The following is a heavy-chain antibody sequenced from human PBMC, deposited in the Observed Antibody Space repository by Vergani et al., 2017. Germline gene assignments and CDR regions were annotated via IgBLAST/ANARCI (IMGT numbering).Heavy chain of an antibody. CDR3: AKVGRSEVAGTFGAFDI. Sequence: EVQLLESGGDLVQPGGSLRLSCAASGFTFIMHAMSWVRQAPGKGLEWVSTLSASDRRTHYADSVKGRFTISRDISKNTLFLHMNSLRREDTAVYYCAKVGRSEVAGTFGAFDIWGQGTTVTVSS. CDR1: GFTFIMHA. D-gene: IGHD6-19*01. V-gene: IGHV3-23*01. J-gene: IGHJ3*02. CDR2: LSASDRRT.